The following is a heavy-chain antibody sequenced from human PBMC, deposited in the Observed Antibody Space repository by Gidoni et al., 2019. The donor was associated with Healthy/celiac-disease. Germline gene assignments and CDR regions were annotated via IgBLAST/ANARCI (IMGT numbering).Heavy chain of an antibody. V-gene: IGHV3-23*01. J-gene: IGHJ1*01. D-gene: IGHD3-16*01. CDR3: AKDWGKVGTLFFQH. Sequence: EVQLLESGGGLVRPGGSLRLSCAASGFPFSSYAMSWVRQAPGKGLEWVSAISGSGGSTYYADSVKGRFTISRDNSKNTLYLQMNSLRAEDTAVYYCAKDWGKVGTLFFQHWGQGTLVTVSS. CDR2: ISGSGGST. CDR1: GFPFSSYA.